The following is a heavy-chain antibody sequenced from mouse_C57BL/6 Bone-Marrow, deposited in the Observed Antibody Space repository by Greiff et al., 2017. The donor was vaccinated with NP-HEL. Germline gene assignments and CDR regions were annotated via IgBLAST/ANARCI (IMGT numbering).Heavy chain of an antibody. CDR2: IDPSDSYT. Sequence: QVQLKQPGAELVMPGASVKLSCKASGYTFTSYWMHWVKQRPGQGLEWIGEIDPSDSYTNYNQKFKGKSTLTVDKSSSTAYMQLSSLTSEDSAVYYCARPGGNWDDAMDYWGQGTSVTVSS. CDR3: ARPGGNWDDAMDY. J-gene: IGHJ4*01. D-gene: IGHD4-1*01. CDR1: GYTFTSYW. V-gene: IGHV1-69*01.